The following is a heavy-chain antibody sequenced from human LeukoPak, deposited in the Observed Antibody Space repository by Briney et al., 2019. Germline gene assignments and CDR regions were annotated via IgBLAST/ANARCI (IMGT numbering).Heavy chain of an antibody. CDR1: GFTFSSFA. CDR3: ARGATVTTFVSSQRDYYYYHGMDV. V-gene: IGHV3-33*08. CDR2: IWYDGSNK. Sequence: GGSLRLSCAASGFTFSSFAINWVRQAPGKGLEWVAVIWYDGSNKYYADSVKGRFTISGDNSKNTLYLQMNSLRAEDTAVYYCARGATVTTFVSSQRDYYYYHGMDVWGQGTTVTVSS. J-gene: IGHJ6*02. D-gene: IGHD4-17*01.